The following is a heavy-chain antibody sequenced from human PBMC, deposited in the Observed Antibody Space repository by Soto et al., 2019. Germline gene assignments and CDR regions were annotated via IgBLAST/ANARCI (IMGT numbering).Heavy chain of an antibody. Sequence: QVQLQESGPGLVKPSETLSLTCTVSGGSISSYYWSWIRQPPGKGLEWIGYIYYSGSTNYNPSLKRRVTISVDTSKNQFSLKLSSVTAADTAVYYCARFFRGMDVWGQGTTVTVSS. CDR2: IYYSGST. V-gene: IGHV4-59*01. J-gene: IGHJ6*02. D-gene: IGHD3-3*01. CDR1: GGSISSYY. CDR3: ARFFRGMDV.